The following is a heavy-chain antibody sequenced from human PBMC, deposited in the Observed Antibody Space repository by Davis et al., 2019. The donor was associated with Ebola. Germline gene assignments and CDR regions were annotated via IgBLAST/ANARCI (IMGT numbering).Heavy chain of an antibody. CDR2: IYYSGST. CDR3: ARGSIVVVPAALIDYYYYYGMDV. CDR1: GGSISSGGYY. V-gene: IGHV4-31*03. J-gene: IGHJ6*02. Sequence: SETLSLTCTVSGGSISSGGYYWSWIRQHPGKGLEWIGYIYYSGSTYYNPSLKSRVTISVDTSKNQFSLKLSSVTAADTAVYYCARGSIVVVPAALIDYYYYYGMDVWGQGTTVTVSS. D-gene: IGHD2-2*01.